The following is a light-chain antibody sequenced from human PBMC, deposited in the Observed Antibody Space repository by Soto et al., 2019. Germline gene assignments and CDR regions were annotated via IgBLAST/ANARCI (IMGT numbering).Light chain of an antibody. J-gene: IGLJ1*01. CDR3: SSYTSSSTLGV. CDR1: SSDVGNYNY. V-gene: IGLV2-14*01. Sequence: QSVLTQPASVSGSPGQSITISCTGTSSDVGNYNYVSWYQQYPGRVPKLLIYMVSNRPSGVSNRFSGSKSGNTASLTISGLQAEDEADYYCSSYTSSSTLGVFGAGTKVTVL. CDR2: MVS.